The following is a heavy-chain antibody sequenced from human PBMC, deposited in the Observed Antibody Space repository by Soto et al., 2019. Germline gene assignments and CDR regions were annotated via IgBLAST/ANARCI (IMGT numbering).Heavy chain of an antibody. Sequence: SETLSLTCTVSGGSISSYYWSWIRQPPGKGLEWIGDINHSGSTNYNPSLKSRVTMSADTSQSQFSLELSRFSLELTSVTAADSAVYYCARAKILTGHYVAYFDVWGRGTQVTVSS. CDR3: ARAKILTGHYVAYFDV. CDR1: GGSISSYY. D-gene: IGHD3-9*01. V-gene: IGHV4-59*04. J-gene: IGHJ2*01. CDR2: INHSGST.